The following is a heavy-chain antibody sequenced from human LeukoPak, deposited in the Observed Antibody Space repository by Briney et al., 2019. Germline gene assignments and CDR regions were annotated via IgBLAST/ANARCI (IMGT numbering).Heavy chain of an antibody. CDR3: ATVKYDYGDPVGWFDP. V-gene: IGHV3-23*01. J-gene: IGHJ5*02. Sequence: GGSLRLSCAASGFPFSASAMTWVRQAPRKGLEWVSHILSSGTTYYADSMRGRFTISRDNSKNTLYLLMTSLRADDTAVYYCATVKYDYGDPVGWFDPWGQGTLDTVSS. CDR2: ILSSGTT. D-gene: IGHD4-17*01. CDR1: GFPFSASA.